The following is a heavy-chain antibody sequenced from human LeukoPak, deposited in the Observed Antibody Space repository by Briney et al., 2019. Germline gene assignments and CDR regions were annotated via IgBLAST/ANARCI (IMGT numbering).Heavy chain of an antibody. J-gene: IGHJ5*02. CDR2: ISGSGGST. D-gene: IGHD2-2*02. Sequence: PGGSLRLSCAASGFTFSSYAMSWVRQAPGKGLEWVSAISGSGGSTYYADSVKGRFTISRDNSKNTLYLQMNSLRAEDTAVYYCAKGVRVPGYCSSTSCYMTPNWFDPWGQGTLVTVSS. CDR1: GFTFSSYA. CDR3: AKGVRVPGYCSSTSCYMTPNWFDP. V-gene: IGHV3-23*01.